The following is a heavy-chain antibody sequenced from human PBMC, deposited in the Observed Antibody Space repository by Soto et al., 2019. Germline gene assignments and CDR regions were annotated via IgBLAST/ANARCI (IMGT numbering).Heavy chain of an antibody. Sequence: EVQLVESGGGLVKPGESLRLSCAGSGFTFSNPAMSWVRQAPGKGLEWVGRVKSKSDGETTDYAAPVKGRFSISRDDSKNTLYLQMTSLKPEDTAVYYCSSVYDSSGYFPDYWGQRNRVPVS. J-gene: IGHJ4*02. CDR2: VKSKSDGETT. D-gene: IGHD3-22*01. V-gene: IGHV3-15*01. CDR1: GFTFSNPA. CDR3: SSVYDSSGYFPDY.